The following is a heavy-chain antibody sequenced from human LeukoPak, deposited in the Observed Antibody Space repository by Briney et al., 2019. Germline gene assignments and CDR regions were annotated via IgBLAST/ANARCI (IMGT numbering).Heavy chain of an antibody. J-gene: IGHJ4*02. CDR2: ISGSGGST. Sequence: GGSLRLSCAAPGFTFSDYYMSWIRQAPGKGLEWVSAISGSGGSTYYADSVKGRFTISRDNSKNTLYLQMNSLRAEDTAVYYCASRSGWDYWGQGTLVTVSS. D-gene: IGHD6-19*01. CDR3: ASRSGWDY. V-gene: IGHV3-23*01. CDR1: GFTFSDYY.